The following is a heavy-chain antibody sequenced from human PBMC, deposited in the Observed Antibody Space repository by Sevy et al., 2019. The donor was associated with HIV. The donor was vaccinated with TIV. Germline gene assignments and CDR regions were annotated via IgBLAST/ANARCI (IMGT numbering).Heavy chain of an antibody. D-gene: IGHD3-22*01. V-gene: IGHV3-21*01. Sequence: GGSLRLSCAASGFTFSSYSMNWVRQAPGKGLEWVSSISSSSSYIYYADSVKGRFTISRDNAKNSLYLQMNSLRAEDTAVYYCARDLYYDSSTYNWFDPRGQGTLVTVSS. CDR2: ISSSSSYI. J-gene: IGHJ5*02. CDR3: ARDLYYDSSTYNWFDP. CDR1: GFTFSSYS.